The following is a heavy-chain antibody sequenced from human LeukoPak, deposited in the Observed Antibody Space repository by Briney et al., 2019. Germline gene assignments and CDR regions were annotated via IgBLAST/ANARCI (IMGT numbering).Heavy chain of an antibody. CDR3: ARVGYGYSYGRNDAFDI. D-gene: IGHD5-18*01. J-gene: IGHJ3*02. CDR1: GYTSTSYD. Sequence: ASVKVSCKASGYTSTSYDINWVRQATGQGLEWMGWMNPNSGNTGYAQKFQGRVTMTRNTSISTAYMELSSLRSEDTAVYYCARVGYGYSYGRNDAFDIWGQGTMVTVSS. CDR2: MNPNSGNT. V-gene: IGHV1-8*01.